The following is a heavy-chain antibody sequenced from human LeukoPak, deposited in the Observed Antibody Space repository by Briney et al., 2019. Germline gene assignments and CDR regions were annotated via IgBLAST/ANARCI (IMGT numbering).Heavy chain of an antibody. CDR3: AKHSRTGSSFDPFEY. V-gene: IGHV5-51*01. J-gene: IGHJ4*02. CDR2: IYPGDSDT. D-gene: IGHD3-10*01. CDR1: GYSFTTYW. Sequence: SGESLKISSKGSGYSFTTYWIGWVRQMPGRGLEWMGIIYPGDSDTRYSPSFQGQVTISADKSISTAYLQWSRLKASDNAIYYCAKHSRTGSSFDPFEYWGQGTLVTVSS.